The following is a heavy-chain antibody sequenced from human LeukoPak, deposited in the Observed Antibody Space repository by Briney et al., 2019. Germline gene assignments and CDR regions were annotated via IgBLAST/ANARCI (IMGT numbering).Heavy chain of an antibody. D-gene: IGHD4-23*01. CDR2: ISWNGGST. CDR1: GFAFHTYA. CDR3: ARARDYGGNAIFFDY. J-gene: IGHJ4*02. V-gene: IGHV3-20*04. Sequence: GGSLRLSCAASGFAFHTYAMTWVRHVPGKGLEWVTGISWNGGSTDYADSVKDRFTVSRDNAKSSLLLQMNSLRAEDTALYYCARARDYGGNAIFFDYWAREPWSPSPQ.